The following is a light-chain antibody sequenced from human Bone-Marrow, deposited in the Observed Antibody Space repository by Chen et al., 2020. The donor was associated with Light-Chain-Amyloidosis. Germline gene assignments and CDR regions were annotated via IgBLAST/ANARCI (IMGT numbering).Light chain of an antibody. J-gene: IGKJ4*01. V-gene: IGKV3-11*01. CDR3: QQRRNWPLT. Sequence: ESVLTPSPATLSLSPGERATLSCRASQSVNSYLAWYQQKPGQAPRILIYDTSNRATGIQARFSGSGSGTDFTLTISSLEPEDFAVYYCQQRRNWPLTFGGGTKVEIK. CDR1: QSVNSY. CDR2: DTS.